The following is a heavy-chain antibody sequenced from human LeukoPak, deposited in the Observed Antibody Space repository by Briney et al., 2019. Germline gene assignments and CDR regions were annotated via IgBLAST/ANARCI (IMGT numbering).Heavy chain of an antibody. CDR2: IYHSGST. J-gene: IGHJ3*02. V-gene: IGHV4-4*02. CDR1: GGSISSSNW. CDR3: ARESVGIAVAGTPLTEHAFDI. D-gene: IGHD6-19*01. Sequence: PSETLSLTCAVSGGSISSSNWWSWVRQPPPKGLEWIGEIYHSGSTNYNPSLKSRVTISGDKPKNQFSLKLSSVTAADTAVYYCARESVGIAVAGTPLTEHAFDIWGQGTMVTVSS.